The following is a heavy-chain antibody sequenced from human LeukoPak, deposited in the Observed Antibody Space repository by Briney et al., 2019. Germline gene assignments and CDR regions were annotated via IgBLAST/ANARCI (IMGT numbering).Heavy chain of an antibody. CDR2: INPSGGST. V-gene: IGHV1-46*01. D-gene: IGHD4-17*01. Sequence: ASVKVSCKASGYTFTSYYMHWVRQAPGQGLEWMGIINPSGGSTSYAQKFQGRVTMTRDTSTSTVYMELSSLRSEDTAVYYCARDYGDYIPNNWFDPWGQGTLVTVPS. CDR3: ARDYGDYIPNNWFDP. CDR1: GYTFTSYY. J-gene: IGHJ5*02.